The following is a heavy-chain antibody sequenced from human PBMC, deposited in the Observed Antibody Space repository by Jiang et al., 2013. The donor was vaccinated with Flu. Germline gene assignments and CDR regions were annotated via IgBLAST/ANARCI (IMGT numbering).Heavy chain of an antibody. CDR2: IYYSGST. V-gene: IGHV4-59*08. J-gene: IGHJ6*04. CDR3: ARHMVSGYDHPEQSYYYYGMDV. Sequence: GLVKPSETLSLTCTVSGGSISSYYWSWIRQPPGKGLEWIGYIYYSGSTNYNPSLKSRVTISVDTSKNQFSLKLSSVTAADTAVYYCARHMVSGYDHPEQSYYYYGMDVWGKGTTVTVSS. D-gene: IGHD5-12*01. CDR1: GGSISSYY.